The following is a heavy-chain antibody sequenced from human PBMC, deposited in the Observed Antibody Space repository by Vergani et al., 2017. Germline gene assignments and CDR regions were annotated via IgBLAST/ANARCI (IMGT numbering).Heavy chain of an antibody. Sequence: QVQLVQSGAEVKKPGSSVKVSCKASGGTFSSYAISWVRQAPGQGLEWMGRIIPILGTANYAQKFQGRVTITADESTSTAYMELSSLRSEDTAVYYCAGDLGYYDSSGYYYAFDYWGQGTLVTVSS. V-gene: IGHV1-69*11. J-gene: IGHJ4*02. CDR3: AGDLGYYDSSGYYYAFDY. CDR1: GGTFSSYA. CDR2: IIPILGTA. D-gene: IGHD3-22*01.